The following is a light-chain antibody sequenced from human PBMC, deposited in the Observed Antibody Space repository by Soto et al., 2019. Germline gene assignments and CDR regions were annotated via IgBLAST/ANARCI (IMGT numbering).Light chain of an antibody. CDR3: QQSYSTLWT. CDR1: QGISNY. J-gene: IGKJ1*01. V-gene: IGKV1-39*01. Sequence: IQITQTPSSLSASVGASSTITCRASQGISNYLAWYQQKPGKAPKLLIYAASSLQSGVPSRFSGSGSGTDFTLTISRLQPEDFATYYCQQSYSTLWTFGQGTKVDIK. CDR2: AAS.